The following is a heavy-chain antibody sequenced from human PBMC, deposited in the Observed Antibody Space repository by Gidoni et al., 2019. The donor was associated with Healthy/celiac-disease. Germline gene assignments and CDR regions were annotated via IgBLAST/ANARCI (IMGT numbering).Heavy chain of an antibody. D-gene: IGHD2-2*02. CDR1: GVSINSSNW. J-gene: IGHJ5*02. CDR3: ARTLIVVVPAAISGLDP. CDR2: INHSGST. Sequence: QVQLQESGPGLAKPSGTLFPTCARSGVSINSSNWWSWVGPPPGKGLEWIGEINHSGSTNYNPSLKSRVTISVDKSKNQFSLKLSSVTAADTAVYYCARTLIVVVPAAISGLDPWGQGTLVTVSS. V-gene: IGHV4-4*02.